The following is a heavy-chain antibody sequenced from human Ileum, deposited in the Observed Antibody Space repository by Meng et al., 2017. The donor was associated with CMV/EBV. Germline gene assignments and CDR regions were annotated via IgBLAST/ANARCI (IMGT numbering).Heavy chain of an antibody. V-gene: IGHV1-2*02. CDR2: INPTTGGT. D-gene: IGHD2-2*01. CDR3: ARGWGVVLVPTAETNWIDP. CDR1: LTGYY. Sequence: LTGYYVYWVRQAPGQGLEWMGWINPTTGGTNYGQKFQGRVTMTRDTSINTAYMELSSLISDDTAVYYCARGWGVVLVPTAETNWIDPWGQGTLVTVSS. J-gene: IGHJ5*02.